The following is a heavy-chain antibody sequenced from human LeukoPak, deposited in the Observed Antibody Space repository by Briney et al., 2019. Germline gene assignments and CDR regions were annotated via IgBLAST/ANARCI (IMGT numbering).Heavy chain of an antibody. J-gene: IGHJ6*03. D-gene: IGHD6-19*01. CDR3: AKDNLKAVGRQWLANYYYYYMDV. CDR1: GFTFSSYG. V-gene: IGHV3-30*02. CDR2: IRYDGSNK. Sequence: PGGSLRLSCAASGFTFSSYGMHWVRQAPGKGLEWVAFIRYDGSNKYYADSVKGRFTISRDNSKNTLYLQMNSLRAEDTAVYYCAKDNLKAVGRQWLANYYYYYMDVWGKGTTVTISS.